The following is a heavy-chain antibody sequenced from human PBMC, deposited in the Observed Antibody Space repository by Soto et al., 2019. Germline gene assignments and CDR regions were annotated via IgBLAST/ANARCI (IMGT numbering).Heavy chain of an antibody. CDR3: AKDQMMVSVTTLDP. CDR2: VSGTGDNA. D-gene: IGHD4-17*01. J-gene: IGHJ5*02. V-gene: IGHV3-23*01. CDR1: GFTFSTYA. Sequence: EVQLLESGGGLVQPGDSLRLSCAASGFTFSTYAMNWVRQAPGKGLEWVSFVSGTGDNAWYADSVKGRFTVSRDNSKNKVYLQMNSLRAEDTGIYYCAKDQMMVSVTTLDPWGQGTQVTISS.